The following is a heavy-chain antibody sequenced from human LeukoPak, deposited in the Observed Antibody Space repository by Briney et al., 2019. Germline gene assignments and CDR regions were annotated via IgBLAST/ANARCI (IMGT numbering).Heavy chain of an antibody. CDR1: GGSISSSSYY. J-gene: IGHJ4*02. CDR3: ARDTVWGIAVAGTFDY. CDR2: IYYSGST. D-gene: IGHD6-19*01. V-gene: IGHV4-39*07. Sequence: PSETLSLTCTVSGGSISSSSYYWGWIRQPPGKGLEWIGSIYYSGSTYYNPSLKSRVTISVDTSKNQFSLKLSPVTAADTAVYYCARDTVWGIAVAGTFDYWGQGTLVTVSS.